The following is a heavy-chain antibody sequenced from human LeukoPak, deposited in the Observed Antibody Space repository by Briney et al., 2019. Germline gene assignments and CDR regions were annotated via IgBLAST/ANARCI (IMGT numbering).Heavy chain of an antibody. Sequence: EASVKVSCKASGYTFTNYYMHWVRQAPGPGLEWMATMNPSGDSTDYEQKFQGRVTVTRDTSTSIVYMELRTLRSEDTAVYYCARSWSYFPFDYWGQGTLVTVSS. CDR2: MNPSGDST. V-gene: IGHV1-46*01. J-gene: IGHJ4*02. CDR3: ARSWSYFPFDY. CDR1: GYTFTNYY. D-gene: IGHD1-26*01.